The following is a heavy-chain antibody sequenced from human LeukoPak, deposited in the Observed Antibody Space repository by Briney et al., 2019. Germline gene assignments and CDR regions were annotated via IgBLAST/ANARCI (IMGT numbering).Heavy chain of an antibody. CDR3: ARSSLDY. J-gene: IGHJ4*02. V-gene: IGHV3-66*01. CDR2: IYSGGGT. Sequence: PGGSLRLSCAASGFIVSSNYMSWVRQAPGKGLEYVSIIYSGGGTYYADSVKGRFTISRDNSKNTLYLQMNSLRAEDTAVYYCARSSLDYWGQGTLVTVSS. CDR1: GFIVSSNY.